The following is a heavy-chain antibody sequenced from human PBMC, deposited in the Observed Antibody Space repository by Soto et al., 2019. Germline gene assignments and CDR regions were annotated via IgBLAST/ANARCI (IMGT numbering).Heavy chain of an antibody. CDR2: IWYDGSKK. D-gene: IGHD1-26*01. J-gene: IGHJ4*02. CDR3: ARLRGSYFDY. CDR1: GLPFSSHG. Sequence: QVQLVESGGGVAQPGRSLRLSCVVSGLPFSSHGMYWGRQAPGKGLEWVALIWYDGSKKYYADSVKGRFTISRDNSKNTLYLEMNSLRVEDTAVYYCARLRGSYFDYWGQGTLVTVSS. V-gene: IGHV3-33*01.